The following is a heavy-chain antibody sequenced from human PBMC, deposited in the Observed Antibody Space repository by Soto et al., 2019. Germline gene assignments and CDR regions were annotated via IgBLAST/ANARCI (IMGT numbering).Heavy chain of an antibody. CDR2: ISYDGSNK. D-gene: IGHD4-4*01. J-gene: IGHJ5*02. V-gene: IGHV3-30*03. Sequence: VQLLESGGGLVQPGGSLRLSCAASGFTFSSYAMSWVRQAPGEGLEWVAVISYDGSNKYYADSVKGRFTISRDNSKNTLYLQMNSLRAEDTAVYYCAVMTTVAGNWFDPWGQGTLVTVSS. CDR3: AVMTTVAGNWFDP. CDR1: GFTFSSYA.